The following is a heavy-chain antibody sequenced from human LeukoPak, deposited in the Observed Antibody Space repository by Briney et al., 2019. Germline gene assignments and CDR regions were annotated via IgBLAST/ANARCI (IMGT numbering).Heavy chain of an antibody. Sequence: SETLSLTCTVSGGFISSYYWSWIRQPPGKGLELIGYVYYSGSTNYNPSLKSQVTISVDTSKNQFSLKPSSVTAADTAMYCCARLGVASAFDCWGQGTLVTVSS. CDR3: ARLGVASAFDC. CDR2: VYYSGST. V-gene: IGHV4-59*01. D-gene: IGHD6-13*01. CDR1: GGFISSYY. J-gene: IGHJ4*02.